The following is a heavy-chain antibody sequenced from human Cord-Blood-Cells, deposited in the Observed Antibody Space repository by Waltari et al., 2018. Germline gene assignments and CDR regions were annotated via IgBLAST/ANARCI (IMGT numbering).Heavy chain of an antibody. J-gene: IGHJ3*02. Sequence: QVQLVQSGAEVKKPGSSVKVSCKASGGTFSSYAISWVRQAPGQGLEWMGRISPILGIANYAQKFQGRVTITADKSTSTAYMELSSLRSEDTAVYYCARAGAVADAFDIWGQGTMVTVSS. D-gene: IGHD6-19*01. CDR3: ARAGAVADAFDI. V-gene: IGHV1-69*09. CDR1: GGTFSSYA. CDR2: ISPILGIA.